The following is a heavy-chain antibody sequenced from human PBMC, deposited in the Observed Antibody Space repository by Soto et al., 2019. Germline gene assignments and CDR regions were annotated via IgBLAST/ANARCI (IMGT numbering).Heavy chain of an antibody. J-gene: IGHJ6*02. D-gene: IGHD2-8*01. Sequence: QVQLVQSGAEVKKPGSSVKVSCKASGGTFSSYAISWVRQAPGQGLEWMGGIIPIFGTANYAQKFQGRVTITADESTSTAYMELSSLRSEDTAVYYCARYECTNGVCYRDYYYYYGMDVWGQGTTVTVSS. CDR2: IIPIFGTA. CDR3: ARYECTNGVCYRDYYYYYGMDV. CDR1: GGTFSSYA. V-gene: IGHV1-69*01.